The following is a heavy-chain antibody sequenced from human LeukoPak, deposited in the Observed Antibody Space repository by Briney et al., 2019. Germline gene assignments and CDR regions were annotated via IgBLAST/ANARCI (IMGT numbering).Heavy chain of an antibody. Sequence: GGSLGLSCAASGFTFSSYSMNWVRQAPGKGLEWVSSISSSSSYIYYADSVKGRFTISRDNAKNSLYLQMNSLRAEDTAVYYCARLGGCSSTSCYGWGQGTLVTVSS. D-gene: IGHD2-2*01. CDR2: ISSSSSYI. CDR1: GFTFSSYS. J-gene: IGHJ4*02. CDR3: ARLGGCSSTSCYG. V-gene: IGHV3-21*01.